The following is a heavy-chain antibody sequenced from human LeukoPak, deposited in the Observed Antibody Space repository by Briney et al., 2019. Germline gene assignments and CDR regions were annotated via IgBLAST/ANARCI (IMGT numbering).Heavy chain of an antibody. J-gene: IGHJ6*03. CDR3: ARGDCSGSICYSPMDV. D-gene: IGHD2-21*01. Sequence: ADTLSLTCTLSGYSINSGYYWVWIRQPPGKGLEWIWSIYRSGSTNYNPSLKSRVTISVDTSKNQFSLKVSSVTAADTAVYYCARGDCSGSICYSPMDVWGTGTTVTVSS. CDR1: GYSINSGYY. V-gene: IGHV4-38-2*02. CDR2: IYRSGST.